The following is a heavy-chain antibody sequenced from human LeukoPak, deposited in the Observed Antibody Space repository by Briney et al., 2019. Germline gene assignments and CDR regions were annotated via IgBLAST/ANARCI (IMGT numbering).Heavy chain of an antibody. D-gene: IGHD1-26*01. J-gene: IGHJ5*02. Sequence: ASVKVSCKASGYSSTNYGISWVRQAPGQGLEWLGLINPSGSSTLYAQKFQGRVTMTRDMSTTTDYMELSSLRSEDTAVYYCARDNSVGDVAWWFDPWGQGTLVTVSS. V-gene: IGHV1-46*01. CDR2: INPSGSST. CDR1: GYSSTNYG. CDR3: ARDNSVGDVAWWFDP.